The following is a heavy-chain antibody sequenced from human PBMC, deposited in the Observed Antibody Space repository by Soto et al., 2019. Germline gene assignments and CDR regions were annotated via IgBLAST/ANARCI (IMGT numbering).Heavy chain of an antibody. D-gene: IGHD6-19*01. V-gene: IGHV3-48*02. CDR3: ARDFLFISGWREGGMDV. CDR2: ISGTSRTI. J-gene: IGHJ6*02. CDR1: GIIFSTYS. Sequence: GGSVRLACAASGIIFSTYSMNWVRQAPGKGLEWVSYISGTSRTIYYADSVKGRFTISRDNAKNSVYLQMDSLRDEDTAVYYCARDFLFISGWREGGMDVSGQATKVTGSS.